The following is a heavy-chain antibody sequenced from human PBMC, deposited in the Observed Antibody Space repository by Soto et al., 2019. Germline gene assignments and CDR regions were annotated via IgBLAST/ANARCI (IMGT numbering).Heavy chain of an antibody. CDR2: ISYDGSNK. CDR3: AKDGEDCSGTSMFSCSTPLDY. J-gene: IGHJ4*02. CDR1: GFTFSSYV. D-gene: IGHD2-2*01. V-gene: IGHV3-30*18. Sequence: GGSLRHSCAAYGFTFSSYVMHWVRHAPCKGLEWVAVISYDGSNKYYADSVKGRFTISRDNSKNTLYLQMNSLRAEDTAVYYCAKDGEDCSGTSMFSCSTPLDYWGQGT.